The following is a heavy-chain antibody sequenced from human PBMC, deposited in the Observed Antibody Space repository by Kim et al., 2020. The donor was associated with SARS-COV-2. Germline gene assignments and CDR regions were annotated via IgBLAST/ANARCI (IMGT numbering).Heavy chain of an antibody. J-gene: IGHJ4*02. Sequence: GGSLRLSCAASGFTFSSYAMSWVRQAPGKGLEWVSAISGSGGSTYYADSVKGRFTISRDNSKNTLYLQMNSLRAEDTAVYYCAKDSHCTNGVCYSHWGQGTLVTVSS. CDR1: GFTFSSYA. D-gene: IGHD2-8*01. V-gene: IGHV3-23*01. CDR2: ISGSGGST. CDR3: AKDSHCTNGVCYSH.